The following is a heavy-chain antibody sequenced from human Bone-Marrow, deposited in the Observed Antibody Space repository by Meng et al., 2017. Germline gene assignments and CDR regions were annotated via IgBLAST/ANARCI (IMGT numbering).Heavy chain of an antibody. CDR1: GYFFTSCG. V-gene: IGHV1-18*01. J-gene: IGHJ1*01. CDR2: VSAYYGNT. D-gene: IGHD3/OR15-3a*01. Sequence: ASAKVSCKASGYFFTSCGISWVRQVPGQGLEWMGWVSAYYGNTNYAQKLQCRVTMTTDTSTSTAYMELSSLRSEDTAVYYCAVVPADLWVWGQGTLVTVSS. CDR3: AVVPADLWV.